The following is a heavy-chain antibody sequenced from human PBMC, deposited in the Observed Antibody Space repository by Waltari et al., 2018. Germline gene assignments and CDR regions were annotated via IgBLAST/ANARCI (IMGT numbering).Heavy chain of an antibody. V-gene: IGHV4-61*02. Sequence: QVQLQESGPGLVKPSQTLSLTCPVSGGSISSGSYYWSWIRQPAGKGLEWIGRIYTSGSTNYNPSLKSRVTISVDTSKNQFSLKLSSVTAADTAVYYCARFLTGDFWSAYYVEDAFDIWGQGTMVTVSS. CDR2: IYTSGST. J-gene: IGHJ3*02. D-gene: IGHD3-3*01. CDR3: ARFLTGDFWSAYYVEDAFDI. CDR1: GGSISSGSYY.